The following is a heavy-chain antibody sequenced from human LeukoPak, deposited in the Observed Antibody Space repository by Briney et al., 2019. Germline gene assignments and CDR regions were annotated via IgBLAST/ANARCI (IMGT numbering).Heavy chain of an antibody. Sequence: SETLSLTCAVYSVSFSGYYWSWIRQPPGKGLEWIGDINDSGSTNYNPSVKSRVTISVDTSKNQFSLKLSSVTAADTAIYYCARGPIIGWFDPWGQGTLVTVSS. J-gene: IGHJ5*02. D-gene: IGHD3-10*01. CDR3: ARGPIIGWFDP. CDR2: INDSGST. V-gene: IGHV4-34*01. CDR1: SVSFSGYY.